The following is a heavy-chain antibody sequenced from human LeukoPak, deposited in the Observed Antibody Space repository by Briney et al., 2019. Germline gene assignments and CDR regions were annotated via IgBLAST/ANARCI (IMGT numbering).Heavy chain of an antibody. CDR1: DGSISSGGYY. J-gene: IGHJ6*02. CDR3: ARTYSSWYIYSYYYGMDV. Sequence: SQTLSLTCTVSDGSISSGGYYWSWIRQHPGKGLEWIGYIYYSGSTYYNPSLKSRVTISVDTSKNQFSLKLSSVTAADTAVYYCARTYSSWYIYSYYYGMDVWGQGTTVTVSS. D-gene: IGHD6-13*01. CDR2: IYYSGST. V-gene: IGHV4-31*03.